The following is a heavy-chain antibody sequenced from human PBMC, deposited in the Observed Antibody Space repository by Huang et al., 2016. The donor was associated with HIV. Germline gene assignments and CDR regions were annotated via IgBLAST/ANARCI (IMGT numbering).Heavy chain of an antibody. J-gene: IGHJ4*02. CDR1: GGSFSGFY. CDR2: SNYSGTT. CDR3: ARGMAATRDFDY. D-gene: IGHD6-25*01. V-gene: IGHV4-34*02. Sequence: QVQLQQWGAGLLRPSETLSLTCAVYGGSFSGFYWSWIRQPPGKGLEWIGESNYSGTTSYNPSLKSRVNMSRDTSKSQFSLKLISVTAADTAVYYCARGMAATRDFDYWGQGILVTVSS.